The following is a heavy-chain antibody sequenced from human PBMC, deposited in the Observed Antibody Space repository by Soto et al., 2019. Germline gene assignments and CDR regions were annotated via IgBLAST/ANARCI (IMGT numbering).Heavy chain of an antibody. CDR2: IIPIFGTA. J-gene: IGHJ4*02. V-gene: IGHV1-69*01. CDR3: ARRYCSSTSCSEGSFDY. D-gene: IGHD2-2*01. CDR1: GGTFSSYA. Sequence: QVQLVQSGAEVKKPGSSVKVSCKASGGTFSSYAISWVRQAPGQGLEWMGGIIPIFGTANYAQKFQGRVTITADESTSKAYMELRSLRSEDTAVYYCARRYCSSTSCSEGSFDYWGQGTLVTVSS.